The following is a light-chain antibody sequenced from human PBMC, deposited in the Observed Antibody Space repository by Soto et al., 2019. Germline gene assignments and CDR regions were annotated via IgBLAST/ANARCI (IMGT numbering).Light chain of an antibody. Sequence: QSVLTQPASVSGSPGQSITISCTGTSSDVGGPDYVSWYQQYPGKAPKLIIYEVNKWPSGVSSRFSGSKSGNTASLTVSGLQAEDEADYYCSSYTDSNTWVFGGGTKLTVL. J-gene: IGLJ3*02. CDR3: SSYTDSNTWV. CDR2: EVN. CDR1: SSDVGGPDY. V-gene: IGLV2-14*01.